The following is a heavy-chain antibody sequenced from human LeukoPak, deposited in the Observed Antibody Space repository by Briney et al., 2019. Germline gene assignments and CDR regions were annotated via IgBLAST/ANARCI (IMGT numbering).Heavy chain of an antibody. CDR1: GSSISMAFT. CDR2: IHYPEST. J-gene: IGHJ4*02. D-gene: IGHD2-21*01. Sequence: SETLSLTHRLAGSSISMAFTGAAIRRPPGKGLEWIGTIHYPESTYNNPSLNNRLTISMDTSKNHFSLKLSSVTAADTALYYCTYCWAKHTDRRWHPNTPHDYWGQGILVTVSS. V-gene: IGHV4-38-2*01. CDR3: TYCWAKHTDRRWHPNTPHDY.